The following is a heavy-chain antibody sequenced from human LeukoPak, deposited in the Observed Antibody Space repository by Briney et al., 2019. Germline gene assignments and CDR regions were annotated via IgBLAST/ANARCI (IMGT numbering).Heavy chain of an antibody. CDR1: GFTFRSYG. CDR3: ARDGYSGYDFSY. CDR2: ISYDVSTK. V-gene: IGHV3-30*03. D-gene: IGHD5-12*01. J-gene: IGHJ4*02. Sequence: GGSLRLSCAASGFTFRSYGMHWVRQVPGKGLEWVAVISYDVSTKYYADSVKGRFTISRDNSKNTLYLQMKSLRAEDTAVYYCARDGYSGYDFSYWGQGTLVTVSS.